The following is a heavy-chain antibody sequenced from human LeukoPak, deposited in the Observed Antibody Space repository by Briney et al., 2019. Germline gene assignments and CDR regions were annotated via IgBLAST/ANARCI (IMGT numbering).Heavy chain of an antibody. CDR1: GYSISSGYY. CDR2: IHHSGST. CDR3: ASVDRNWNYFDY. Sequence: PSETLSLTCTVSGYSISSGYYWGWIRQPPRKGLEWIGSIHHSGSTYYNPSLKSRVTISVDTSRNQFSLNLSSVTAADTAAYFCASVDRNWNYFDYWGQGTLVTVSS. J-gene: IGHJ4*02. D-gene: IGHD1-20*01. V-gene: IGHV4-38-2*02.